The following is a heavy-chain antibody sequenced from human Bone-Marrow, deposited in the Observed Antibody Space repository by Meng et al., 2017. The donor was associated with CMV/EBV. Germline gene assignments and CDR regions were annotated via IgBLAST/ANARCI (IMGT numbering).Heavy chain of an antibody. CDR2: INPNSGGT. CDR3: AREGAYSSSSQPSAEDYYYGMDV. J-gene: IGHJ6*01. D-gene: IGHD6-6*01. V-gene: IGHV1-2*02. CDR1: GYTFTGYY. Sequence: ASVKVSCKASGYTFTGYYMHWVRQAPGQGLEWMGWINPNSGGTNYAQKFQGRVTMTRDTSISTAYMELSRLRSDDTAVYYCAREGAYSSSSQPSAEDYYYGMDVWGQGTTVTVYS.